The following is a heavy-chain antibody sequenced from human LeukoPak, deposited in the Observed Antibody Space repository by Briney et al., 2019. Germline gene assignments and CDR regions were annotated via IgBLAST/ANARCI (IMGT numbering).Heavy chain of an antibody. D-gene: IGHD4-17*01. CDR2: IYYSGST. V-gene: IGHV4-31*03. CDR1: GGSISSGGYY. Sequence: SQTLSLTCTVSGGSISSGGYYWSWIRQHPGKGLEWIGYIYYSGSTYYNPSLKSRVTISVDTSKNQFSLKLSSVTAADTAVYYCARVDDYGDYRLIDYWGQGTLVTVSP. CDR3: ARVDDYGDYRLIDY. J-gene: IGHJ4*02.